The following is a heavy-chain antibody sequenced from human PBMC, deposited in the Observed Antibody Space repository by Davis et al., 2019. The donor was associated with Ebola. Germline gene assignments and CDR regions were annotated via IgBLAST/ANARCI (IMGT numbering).Heavy chain of an antibody. CDR2: ITQDGSEK. J-gene: IGHJ4*02. CDR3: ATLFGVPVDY. D-gene: IGHD3-3*01. CDR1: EFTFSGYW. Sequence: GGSLRLSCAASEFTFSGYWMSWVRQAPGKGLEWVANITQDGSEKYYVDSVKGRFFISRDNAKNSLSLQMNSLRAEDTAVYYCATLFGVPVDYWGQGTLVTVSS. V-gene: IGHV3-7*03.